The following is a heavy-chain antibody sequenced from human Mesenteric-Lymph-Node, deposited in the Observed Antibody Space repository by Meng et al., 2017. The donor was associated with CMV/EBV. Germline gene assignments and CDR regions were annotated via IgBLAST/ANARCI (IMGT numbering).Heavy chain of an antibody. J-gene: IGHJ4*02. CDR1: GFTFSSYW. CDR2: IKQDGSEK. D-gene: IGHD3-9*01. V-gene: IGHV3-7*01. CDR3: ARDDYDILTQWTH. Sequence: GESLKISCAASGFTFSSYWMSWVRQAPGKGLEWVANIKQDGSEKYYVDSVKGRFTISRDNAKNSLYLQMNSLRVEDTAVYYCARDDYDILTQWTHWGQGTLVTVSS.